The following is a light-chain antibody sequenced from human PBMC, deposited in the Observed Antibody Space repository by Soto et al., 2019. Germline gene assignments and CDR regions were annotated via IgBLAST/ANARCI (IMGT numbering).Light chain of an antibody. CDR3: QQRSDWPIT. J-gene: IGKJ5*01. CDR1: QSISSSY. CDR2: GAS. V-gene: IGKV3D-20*02. Sequence: EIVLTQSPGTLSLSPGKRATLSCRASQSISSSYLAWYQQRPGQAPRLLIYGASSRATGIPDRFSGSGSGTEFTLTISRLEPEDFAVYYCQQRSDWPITFGQGTRLEIK.